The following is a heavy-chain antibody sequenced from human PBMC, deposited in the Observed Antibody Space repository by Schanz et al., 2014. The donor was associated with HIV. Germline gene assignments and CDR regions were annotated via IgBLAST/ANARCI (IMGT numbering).Heavy chain of an antibody. V-gene: IGHV3-7*03. D-gene: IGHD3-3*01. CDR3: AKERITIFGVVITPYFDY. CDR2: IKQDESEK. Sequence: EVQLLESGGGLVQPGGSLRLSCAASGFTFSNYAMSWVRQAPGKGLEWVANIKQDESEKYYADSVKGRFTISRDNSKNTLYLQMNSLRAEDTAVYYCAKERITIFGVVITPYFDYWGQGTLVTVSS. J-gene: IGHJ4*02. CDR1: GFTFSNYA.